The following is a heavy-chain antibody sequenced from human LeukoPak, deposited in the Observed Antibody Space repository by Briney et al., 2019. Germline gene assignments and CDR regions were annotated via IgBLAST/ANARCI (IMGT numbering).Heavy chain of an antibody. Sequence: EPGGLLRLSCAASGFTFSSYWMHWVRQAPGKGLVWVSRINSDGSSTSYADSVKGRFTISRDNAKNTLYLQMNSLRAEDTAVYYCARDYYDSSGYYTVWGQGTLVTVST. J-gene: IGHJ4*02. V-gene: IGHV3-74*01. D-gene: IGHD3-22*01. CDR2: INSDGSST. CDR3: ARDYYDSSGYYTV. CDR1: GFTFSSYW.